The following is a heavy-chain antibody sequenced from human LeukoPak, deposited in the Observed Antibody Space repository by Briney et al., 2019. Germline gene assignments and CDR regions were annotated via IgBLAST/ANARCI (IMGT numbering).Heavy chain of an antibody. J-gene: IGHJ5*02. D-gene: IGHD6-13*01. Sequence: ASVKVSCKASGYTFASYDINWVRQATGQGLELMGWRNPNSGNTGYAQKFQGRGTMTRNPSISTAYMELSSLRAEDTAVYYCARDPLSSSSSDLWGQGTLVTASS. CDR1: GYTFASYD. CDR3: ARDPLSSSSSDL. CDR2: RNPNSGNT. V-gene: IGHV1-8*01.